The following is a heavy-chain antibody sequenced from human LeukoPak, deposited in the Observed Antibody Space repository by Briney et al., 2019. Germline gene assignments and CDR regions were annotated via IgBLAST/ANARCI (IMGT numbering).Heavy chain of an antibody. D-gene: IGHD6-13*01. Sequence: GGSLRLSCGASGFSFSKYAMSWVRQAPGKGLEWVAVISYDGSNKYYADSVKGRFTISRDNSKNTLYLQMNSLRAEDTAVYYCAREGRAAAGLDYWGQGTLVTVSS. J-gene: IGHJ4*02. CDR2: ISYDGSNK. V-gene: IGHV3-30-3*01. CDR3: AREGRAAAGLDY. CDR1: GFSFSKYA.